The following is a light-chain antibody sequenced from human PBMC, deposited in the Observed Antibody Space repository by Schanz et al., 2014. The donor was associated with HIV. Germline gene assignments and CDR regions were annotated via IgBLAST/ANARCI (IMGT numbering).Light chain of an antibody. V-gene: IGKV1-33*01. CDR2: DAS. J-gene: IGKJ2*01. CDR3: QQYYSYPPYT. CDR1: QDISNS. Sequence: DIQMPQSASSLSASVGDRVIITCQASQDISNSLNWYQQKPGKAPKLLIYDASKLQTGVPSRFTGGGSGTVFTFTISSLQPEDFATYYCQQYYSYPPYTLGQGTKLDIK.